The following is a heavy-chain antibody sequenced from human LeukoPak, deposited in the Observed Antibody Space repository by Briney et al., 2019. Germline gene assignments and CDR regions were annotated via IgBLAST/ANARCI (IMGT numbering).Heavy chain of an antibody. CDR1: GGSISSYY. J-gene: IGHJ1*01. CDR2: IYTSGST. CDR3: ASPRGDDSGGYYTWYFHH. Sequence: SETLSLTCTVSGGSISSYYWSWIRQPAGKGLEWIGRIYTSGSTNYNPSLKSRVTMSVDTSKNQFSLKLSSVTAADTAVYYCASPRGDDSGGYYTWYFHHWGQGILVTVSS. V-gene: IGHV4-4*07. D-gene: IGHD3-22*01.